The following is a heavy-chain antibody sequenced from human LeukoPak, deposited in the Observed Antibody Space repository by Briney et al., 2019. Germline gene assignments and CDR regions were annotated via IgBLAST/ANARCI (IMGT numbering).Heavy chain of an antibody. Sequence: GGSLRLSCAASGFTVSSNYMSWVRQAPGKGLEWVSVIYSGGSTYYADSVKGRFTISRDNSKNTLYLQMNSLRAEDTAVYYCATYMQRSPFDYWGQGTLVTVSS. V-gene: IGHV3-53*01. CDR3: ATYMQRSPFDY. J-gene: IGHJ4*02. CDR2: IYSGGST. CDR1: GFTVSSNY. D-gene: IGHD6-25*01.